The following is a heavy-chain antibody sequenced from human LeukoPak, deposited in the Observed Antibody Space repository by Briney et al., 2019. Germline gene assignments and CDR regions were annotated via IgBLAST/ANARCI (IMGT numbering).Heavy chain of an antibody. J-gene: IGHJ4*02. V-gene: IGHV3-74*01. Sequence: GGSLRLSCAPSGDTLSTYWIHWVRQVPGKGLVWVSRVNSAGKSTNYADSVKGRFTISRDNAKNTLYLQMTRLRAEDTAVYYCEKGPDSNRWSSMECWGQGTLVTVSS. CDR2: VNSAGKST. CDR1: GDTLSTYW. D-gene: IGHD6-19*01. CDR3: EKGPDSNRWSSMEC.